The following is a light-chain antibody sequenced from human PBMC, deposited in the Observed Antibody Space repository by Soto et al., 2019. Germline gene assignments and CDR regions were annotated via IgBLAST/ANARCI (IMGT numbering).Light chain of an antibody. CDR2: DAS. V-gene: IGKV3-11*01. J-gene: IGKJ1*01. CDR3: QQYGSLPWT. CDR1: QSVSGY. Sequence: EIVLTQSPATLSLSPGERATLSCRASQSVSGYLAWYQQKPGQAPRLLIYDASNRATGIPARFSGSGSGTDFTLTISRLEPEDSAVYYCQQYGSLPWTFGQGTKVEIK.